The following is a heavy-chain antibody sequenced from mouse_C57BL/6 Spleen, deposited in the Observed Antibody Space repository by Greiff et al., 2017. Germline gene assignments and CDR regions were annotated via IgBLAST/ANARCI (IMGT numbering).Heavy chain of an antibody. Sequence: VQLQESGAELVKPGASVKISCKASGYAFSSYWMNWVKQRPGKGLEWIGQIYPGDGDTNYNGKFKGKATLTADKSSSTAYMQLSSLTSEDSAVYFCARSNWDWYFDVWGTGTTVTVSS. CDR1: GYAFSSYW. CDR2: IYPGDGDT. CDR3: ARSNWDWYFDV. D-gene: IGHD4-1*01. J-gene: IGHJ1*03. V-gene: IGHV1-80*01.